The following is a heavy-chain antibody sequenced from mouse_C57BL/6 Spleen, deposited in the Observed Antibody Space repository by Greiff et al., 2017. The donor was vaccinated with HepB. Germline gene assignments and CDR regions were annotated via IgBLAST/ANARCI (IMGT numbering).Heavy chain of an antibody. CDR1: GYSITSGYY. Sequence: ESGPGLVKPSQSLSLTCSVTGYSITSGYYWNWIRQFPGNKLEWMGYISYDGSNNYNPSLKNRISITRDTSKNQFFLKLNSVTTEDTATYYCASLGGYFDYWGQGTTLTVSS. CDR2: ISYDGSN. CDR3: ASLGGYFDY. V-gene: IGHV3-6*01. J-gene: IGHJ2*01. D-gene: IGHD3-3*01.